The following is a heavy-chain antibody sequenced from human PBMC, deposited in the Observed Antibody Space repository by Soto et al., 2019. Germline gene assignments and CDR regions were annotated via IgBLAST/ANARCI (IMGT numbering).Heavy chain of an antibody. Sequence: GGSLRLSCAASGFTFSSYGMHWVRQAPGKGLEWVAVISYDGSNKYYADSVKGRFTISRDNSKNTLYLQMNSLRAEDTAVYYCAKARVVPAAITYYYYGMDVWGQGTTVTVSS. J-gene: IGHJ6*02. V-gene: IGHV3-30*18. CDR2: ISYDGSNK. CDR3: AKARVVPAAITYYYYGMDV. CDR1: GFTFSSYG. D-gene: IGHD2-2*01.